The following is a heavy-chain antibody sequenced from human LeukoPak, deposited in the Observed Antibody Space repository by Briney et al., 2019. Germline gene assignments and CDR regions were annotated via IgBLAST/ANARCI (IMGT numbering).Heavy chain of an antibody. CDR3: ASQGYCSGGRCYSNY. D-gene: IGHD2-15*01. CDR2: IRGGGGST. CDR1: GFTFSAFT. J-gene: IGHJ4*02. Sequence: PGRSLRLSCAASGFTFSAFTMHWVRQAPGKGLEWVAAIRGGGGSTYYADSVKGRFTISRDNSRSTLFLQMNSLRGDDAAVYYCASQGYCSGGRCYSNYWGQGTLVTVSS. V-gene: IGHV3-23*01.